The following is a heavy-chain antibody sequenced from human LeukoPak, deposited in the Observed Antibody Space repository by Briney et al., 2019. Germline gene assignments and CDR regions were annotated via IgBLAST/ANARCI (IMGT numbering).Heavy chain of an antibody. Sequence: ASVKVSCKVSVYTLTELSMHWVRQAPGKGLEWMGRFDPEDGETIYAQKFQGRVTMTADTSTDTAYMELSSLRSQDTAVYYCATEGKMVRGVYTDYWGQGTLVTVSS. V-gene: IGHV1-24*01. D-gene: IGHD3-10*01. CDR3: ATEGKMVRGVYTDY. CDR2: FDPEDGET. CDR1: VYTLTELS. J-gene: IGHJ4*02.